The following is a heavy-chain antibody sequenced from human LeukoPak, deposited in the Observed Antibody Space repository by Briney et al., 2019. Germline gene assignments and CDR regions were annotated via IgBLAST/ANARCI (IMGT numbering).Heavy chain of an antibody. D-gene: IGHD3-3*01. Sequence: ASVKVSCKATGYTFTGYYMHWVRPAPGQGREWMGWINPNSGGTKYAQKFKGRVTMTRDTSISTAYIELNSLRAEDTALYYCAKDATRIRIFGDAFDIWGQGTMVTVSS. CDR1: GYTFTGYY. V-gene: IGHV1-2*02. J-gene: IGHJ3*02. CDR3: AKDATRIRIFGDAFDI. CDR2: INPNSGGT.